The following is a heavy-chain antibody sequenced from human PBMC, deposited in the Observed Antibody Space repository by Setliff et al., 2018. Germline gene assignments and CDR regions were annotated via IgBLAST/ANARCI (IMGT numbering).Heavy chain of an antibody. D-gene: IGHD2-8*01. V-gene: IGHV3-15*01. Sequence: LSCAVSGLRFSDAWVSWVRQAPGKGLEWAGRIKSYGSGGTIDYAAPVEGRFTISRDDSKNTVYLQMSSLKIEDTAVYYCVHNADFIGTFNTWGQGTMVTVS. CDR2: IKSYGSGGTI. CDR3: VHNADFIGTFNT. J-gene: IGHJ3*01. CDR1: GLRFSDAW.